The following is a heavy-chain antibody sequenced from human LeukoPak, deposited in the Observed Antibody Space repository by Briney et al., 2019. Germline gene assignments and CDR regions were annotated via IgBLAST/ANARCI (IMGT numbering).Heavy chain of an antibody. CDR2: INHSGST. J-gene: IGHJ4*02. V-gene: IGHV4-34*01. CDR1: GGSISGYY. CDR3: ARPLNQGFLGANWGKVRSRYYFDY. Sequence: TSEALSLTCTVSGGSISGYYWSWIRQPPGKGLEWIGGINHSGSTNYNPSLKSRVTISVDTSKNQFSLKLSSVTAADTAVYYCARPLNQGFLGANWGKVRSRYYFDYWGQGTLVTVSS. D-gene: IGHD7-27*01.